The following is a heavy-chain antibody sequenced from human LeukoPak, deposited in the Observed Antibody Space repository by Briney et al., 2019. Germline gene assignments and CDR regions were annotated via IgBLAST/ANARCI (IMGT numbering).Heavy chain of an antibody. CDR3: ARGEGYSSSWYANWFDP. D-gene: IGHD6-13*01. Sequence: SETLSLTCAVSGGSISSGGYSWSWLRQPPGKGLEWIGYIYHSGSTYYNPSLKSRVTISVDRSKNQFSLKLSSVIAADTAVYYCARGEGYSSSWYANWFDPWGQGTLVTVSS. V-gene: IGHV4-30-2*01. J-gene: IGHJ5*02. CDR2: IYHSGST. CDR1: GGSISSGGYS.